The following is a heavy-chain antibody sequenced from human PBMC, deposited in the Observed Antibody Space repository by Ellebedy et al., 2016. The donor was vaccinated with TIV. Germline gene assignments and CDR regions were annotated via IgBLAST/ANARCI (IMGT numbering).Heavy chain of an antibody. D-gene: IGHD2-2*01. CDR1: GFPFSTYV. CDR3: ARGGYCSSTSRAPADAFDV. J-gene: IGHJ3*01. Sequence: GESLKISCAASGFPFSTYVMHWVRQAPGKGLEWAAVIWSDGSSNYYADSVKGRLTISGDSSKNTVYLQMTSLRADDTAVYYCARGGYCSSTSRAPADAFDVWGPGTEVTISS. V-gene: IGHV3-33*01. CDR2: IWSDGSSN.